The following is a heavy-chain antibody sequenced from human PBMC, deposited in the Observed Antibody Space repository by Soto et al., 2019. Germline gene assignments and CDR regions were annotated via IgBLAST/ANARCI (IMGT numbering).Heavy chain of an antibody. V-gene: IGHV1-18*01. D-gene: IGHD5-12*01. Sequence: QVHLVQSGVEVKTPGASVKVSCQASGYTFFTYDISGVRQAPGQGLEWMGWISTYSGDTNYAQNFQGRVTMTTDTSTTTAYLELRSLRSDDTAVYYCARHHGPTTSENWFDPWGQGTLVTVSS. J-gene: IGHJ5*02. CDR3: ARHHGPTTSENWFDP. CDR1: GYTFFTYD. CDR2: ISTYSGDT.